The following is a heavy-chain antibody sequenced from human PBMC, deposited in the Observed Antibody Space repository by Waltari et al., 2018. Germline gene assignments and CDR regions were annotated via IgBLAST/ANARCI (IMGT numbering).Heavy chain of an antibody. CDR2: RRNDGSDI. V-gene: IGHV3-30*02. Sequence: VELVESGGGLVQPGGSLRLSCAASGFTFSDYGMHWVRQAPGKGLEWVAFRRNDGSDINCRDSVKGRFTISRDNSKKTLFLQMSSLRPEDTAVYYCAKVGVGLTTWYPFDVWGQGTMVTVSS. CDR1: GFTFSDYG. J-gene: IGHJ3*01. CDR3: AKVGVGLTTWYPFDV. D-gene: IGHD1-1*01.